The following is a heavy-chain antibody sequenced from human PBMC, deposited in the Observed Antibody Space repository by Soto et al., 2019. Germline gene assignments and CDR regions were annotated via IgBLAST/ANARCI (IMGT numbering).Heavy chain of an antibody. J-gene: IGHJ4*02. CDR1: GYTFTSCG. CDR3: AGGTTMQFDY. CDR2: ISAYNGNT. D-gene: IGHD1-7*01. V-gene: IGHV1-18*01. Sequence: GASGKVSCKASGYTFTSCGISWVRQAPGQGKERMGLISAYNGNTDYAQKLQVRVTMTIYTSTSTAYMELRSLRSDDTSVYYCAGGTTMQFDYWGQGTLVTVSS.